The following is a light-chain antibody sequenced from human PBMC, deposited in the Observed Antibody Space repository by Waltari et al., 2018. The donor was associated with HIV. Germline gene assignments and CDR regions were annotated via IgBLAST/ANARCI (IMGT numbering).Light chain of an antibody. V-gene: IGKV1-5*03. CDR3: QGGNGY. J-gene: IGKJ2*01. Sequence: DSPMTQSPSTLSASVGDRVIITCRASQNIQNRMAWYQQKPGKAPKLLIYLASTLQGGVPSRFSGSGSGTEFTLTISSLQPDDFATYYCQGGNGYFGQGTKVEIK. CDR1: QNIQNR. CDR2: LAS.